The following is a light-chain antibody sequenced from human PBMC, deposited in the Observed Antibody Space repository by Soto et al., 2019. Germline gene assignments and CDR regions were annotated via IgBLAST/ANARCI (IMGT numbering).Light chain of an antibody. V-gene: IGKV3-20*01. CDR3: QQYGRSLIT. CDR1: QSVDSSY. Sequence: EFVLTQPQGTLSLSPGERATLSCRASQSVDSSYFAWYQQKPGQAPRLLIYGASSRATGIPDRFSGSESGTAFTLTISRLEPEDFAVYYCQQYGRSLITFGQGTRLEI. CDR2: GAS. J-gene: IGKJ5*01.